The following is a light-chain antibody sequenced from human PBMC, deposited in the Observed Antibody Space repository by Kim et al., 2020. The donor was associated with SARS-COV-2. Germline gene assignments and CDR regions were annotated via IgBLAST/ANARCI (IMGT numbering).Light chain of an antibody. Sequence: ALGQTVRITCQGDSLRSFFASWYQQKPGQAPIFVIYGQNNRPSGIPDRFSGSSSGNTASLTITGAQAEDEADYYCNSRDSSGDLYVFGTGTKVTVL. CDR1: SLRSFF. V-gene: IGLV3-19*01. CDR2: GQN. CDR3: NSRDSSGDLYV. J-gene: IGLJ1*01.